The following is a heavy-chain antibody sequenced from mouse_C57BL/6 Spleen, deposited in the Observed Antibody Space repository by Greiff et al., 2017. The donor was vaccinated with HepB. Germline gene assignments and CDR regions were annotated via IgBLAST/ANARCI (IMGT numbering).Heavy chain of an antibody. CDR1: GYSITSDY. CDR3: ARGREYDVFYWYFDV. D-gene: IGHD2-14*01. V-gene: IGHV3-8*01. Sequence: VQLKESGPGLAKPSQTLSLTCSVTGYSITSDYWNWIRKFPGNKLEYMGYISYSGSTYYNPSLKSRISITRDTSKNQYYLQLHSVTTEDTATFYCARGREYDVFYWYFDVWGTGTTVTVSS. CDR2: ISYSGST. J-gene: IGHJ1*03.